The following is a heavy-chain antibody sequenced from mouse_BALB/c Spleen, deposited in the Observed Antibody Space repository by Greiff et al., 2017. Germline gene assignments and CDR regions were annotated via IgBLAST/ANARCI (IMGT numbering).Heavy chain of an antibody. CDR1: GFTFTDYY. D-gene: IGHD1-1*01. CDR2: IRNKANGYTT. V-gene: IGHV7-3*02. Sequence: EVKLMESGGGLVQPGGSLRLSCATSGFTFTDYYMSWVRQPPGKALEWLGFIRNKANGYTTEYSASVKGRFTISRDNSQSILYLQMNTLRAEDSATYYCARAYGSNPWFAYWGQGTLVTVSA. CDR3: ARAYGSNPWFAY. J-gene: IGHJ3*01.